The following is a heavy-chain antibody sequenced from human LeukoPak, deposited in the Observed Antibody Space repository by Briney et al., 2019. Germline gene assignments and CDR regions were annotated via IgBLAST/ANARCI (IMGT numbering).Heavy chain of an antibody. J-gene: IGHJ4*02. Sequence: GGSLRLSCAASGFTLSNFAVSWVRQAPGKGLEWVSAISGGADGPYYADSVKGRFTISRDNSKNTLYLQMNSLRAEDTAVYYCAKFEGHPWGTYRLDYWGQGTLVTVSS. CDR3: AKFEGHPWGTYRLDY. CDR2: ISGGADGP. CDR1: GFTLSNFA. D-gene: IGHD3-16*02. V-gene: IGHV3-23*01.